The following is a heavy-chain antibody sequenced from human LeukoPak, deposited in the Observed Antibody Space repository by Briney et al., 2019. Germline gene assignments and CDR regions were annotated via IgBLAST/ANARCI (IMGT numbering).Heavy chain of an antibody. CDR1: GFTFSNYS. Sequence: GGSLRLSCAASGFTFSNYSMHWVRQAPGKGLEWVAVTSSDGSDEYYTDSVKGRFTIFRDNSKNTLYLQMNSLRPEDTALYYCARDRPFYDSSGYNGGAWGQGTLVTVSS. CDR3: ARDRPFYDSSGYNGGA. J-gene: IGHJ4*02. CDR2: TSSDGSDE. D-gene: IGHD3-22*01. V-gene: IGHV3-30*14.